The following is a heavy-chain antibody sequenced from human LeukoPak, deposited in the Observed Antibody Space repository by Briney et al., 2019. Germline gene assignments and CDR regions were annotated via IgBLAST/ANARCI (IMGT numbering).Heavy chain of an antibody. J-gene: IGHJ4*02. CDR1: GFTFSSYS. D-gene: IGHD2-2*02. CDR2: IKQDGSEK. CDR3: ASSRYQLLYVNY. Sequence: GGSLRLSCAASGFTFSSYSMNWVRQAPGKGPEWVANIKQDGSEKYYVDSVKGRFTISRDNAKSSLYLQMNSLRAEDTAVYYCASSRYQLLYVNYWGQGTLVTVSS. V-gene: IGHV3-7*01.